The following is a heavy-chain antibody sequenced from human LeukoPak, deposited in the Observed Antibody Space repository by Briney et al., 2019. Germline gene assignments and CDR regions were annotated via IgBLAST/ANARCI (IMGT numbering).Heavy chain of an antibody. Sequence: WASVKVSCKTSGYTFSNFGINWVRQAPGQGLEWMGWISGNNDNPNYGQKFQGRFTVTTDSSTSTAYMELRNLRFDDTAVYYCARDGTSTDDYWDQGTLVTVSS. J-gene: IGHJ4*02. CDR2: ISGNNDNP. CDR1: GYTFSNFG. D-gene: IGHD2-2*01. CDR3: ARDGTSTDDY. V-gene: IGHV1-18*01.